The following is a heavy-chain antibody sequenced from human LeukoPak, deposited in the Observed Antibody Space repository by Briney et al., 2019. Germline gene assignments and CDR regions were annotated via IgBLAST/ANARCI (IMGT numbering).Heavy chain of an antibody. J-gene: IGHJ4*02. D-gene: IGHD6-13*01. CDR3: ARDIGAAAGNFDY. CDR1: GFTFSNYG. Sequence: PGGSLRLSCAASGFTFSNYGMHWVRQAPGKGLEWVASIWYDGSNKYYADSVKGRFTISRDNSKNTLYLQMNSLRAEDTAVYYCARDIGAAAGNFDYWGQGTLATVSS. V-gene: IGHV3-33*01. CDR2: IWYDGSNK.